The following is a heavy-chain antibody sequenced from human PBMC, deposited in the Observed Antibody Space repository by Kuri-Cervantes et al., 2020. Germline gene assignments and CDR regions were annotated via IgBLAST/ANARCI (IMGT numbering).Heavy chain of an antibody. CDR2: ISGTGVTT. CDR1: GFTFSSYA. Sequence: GGSLRLSCAASGFTFSSYAMSWVRQAPGKGLEWVSTISGTGVTTYYADSVKGRFTISRDNSKNTLFLQMNSLRADDTAVYYCARRPKPSAFNSWGQGTLVTVSS. J-gene: IGHJ4*02. V-gene: IGHV3-23*01. CDR3: ARRPKPSAFNS.